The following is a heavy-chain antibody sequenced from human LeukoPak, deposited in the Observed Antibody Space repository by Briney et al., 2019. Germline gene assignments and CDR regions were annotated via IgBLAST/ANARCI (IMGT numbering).Heavy chain of an antibody. CDR3: ARSGSSSLDY. CDR2: VYTSGYT. D-gene: IGHD3-10*01. J-gene: IGHJ4*02. CDR1: GGSISSGSYY. Sequence: SETLSLTCTVSGGSISSGSYYWSWIRQPAGKGLEWIGRVYTSGYTNYNPSLKSRATISVVTSKNQFSLKVNSVTAADTAVYYCARSGSSSLDYWGQGTLVTVSS. V-gene: IGHV4-61*02.